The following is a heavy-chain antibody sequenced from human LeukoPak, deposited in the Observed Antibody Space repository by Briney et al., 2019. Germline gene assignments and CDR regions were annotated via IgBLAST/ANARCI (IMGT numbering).Heavy chain of an antibody. CDR2: IYYSGSN. V-gene: IGHV4-59*01. Sequence: PSETLSLTCTVSGGSLSSYYWRWIRPPPGKGLEWIGYIYYSGSNNYNPSLKSRVTISVDTSKNQFSLKLSSVTAADTAVYYCARQTTAYDYWGQGTLVTVSS. CDR3: ARQTTAYDY. D-gene: IGHD4-17*01. CDR1: GGSLSSYY. J-gene: IGHJ4*02.